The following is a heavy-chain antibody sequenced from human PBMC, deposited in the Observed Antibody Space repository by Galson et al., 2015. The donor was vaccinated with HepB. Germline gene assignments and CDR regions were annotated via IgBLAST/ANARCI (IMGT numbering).Heavy chain of an antibody. CDR3: ARALWGGWLLRYYYYYMDV. D-gene: IGHD3-22*01. Sequence: SVKVSCKASGYTFTSYDINWVRQATGQGLEWMGWMNPNSGNTGYAQKFQGRVTMTRNTSISTAYMELSSLRSEDTAVYYCARALWGGWLLRYYYYYMDVWGKGTTVTVSS. CDR2: MNPNSGNT. CDR1: GYTFTSYD. J-gene: IGHJ6*03. V-gene: IGHV1-8*01.